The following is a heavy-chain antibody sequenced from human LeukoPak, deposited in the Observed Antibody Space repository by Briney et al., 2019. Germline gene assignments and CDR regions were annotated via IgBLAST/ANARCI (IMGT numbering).Heavy chain of an antibody. Sequence: GGSLRLSCAASGFTFSNYGMHWVRQAPGKGLEWVAVIWYDGINKYYSDSVKGRFAISRDNSKHTLYLQMNSLRAENTAVYYCAREQYTNSWFLGYWGQGNMVTVSS. V-gene: IGHV3-33*01. CDR1: GFTFSNYG. D-gene: IGHD6-13*01. CDR2: IWYDGINK. CDR3: AREQYTNSWFLGY. J-gene: IGHJ4*02.